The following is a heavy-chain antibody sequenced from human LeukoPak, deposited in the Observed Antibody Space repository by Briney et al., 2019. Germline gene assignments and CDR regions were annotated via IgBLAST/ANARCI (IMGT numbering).Heavy chain of an antibody. CDR2: IYYSGIT. J-gene: IGHJ4*02. V-gene: IGHV4-61*05. CDR3: ARTDSSSWYVGYFDY. CDR1: GYSISSGYY. D-gene: IGHD6-13*01. Sequence: KPSETLSLTCTVSGYSISSGYYWGWIRQPPGKGLEWIGYIYYSGITNYNPSLKSRVTISVDTSKNQFSLKLSSVTAADTAVYYCARTDSSSWYVGYFDYWGQGTLVTVSS.